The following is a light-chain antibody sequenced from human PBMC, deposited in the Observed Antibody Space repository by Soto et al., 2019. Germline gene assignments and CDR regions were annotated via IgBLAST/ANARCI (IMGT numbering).Light chain of an antibody. CDR1: QSVGNF. V-gene: IGKV3-11*01. J-gene: IGKJ5*01. Sequence: EVVLTQTPATLSLSPGERATLSCRASQSVGNFLAWYQQKPGQAPRLLIYDASNRATGIPARFSGSGSGTDFTVTISSLQPEDFAVYYCQQRSNWPPSITFGQGTRLEIK. CDR3: QQRSNWPPSIT. CDR2: DAS.